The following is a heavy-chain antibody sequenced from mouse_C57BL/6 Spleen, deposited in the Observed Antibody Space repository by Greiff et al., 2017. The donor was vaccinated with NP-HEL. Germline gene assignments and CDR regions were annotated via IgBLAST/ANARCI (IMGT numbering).Heavy chain of an antibody. CDR3: TRRDYYGSSWGYAMDY. J-gene: IGHJ4*01. CDR1: GFNIKDYY. CDR2: IDPEDGDT. V-gene: IGHV14-1*01. Sequence: EVKLQQSGAELVRPGASVKLSCTASGFNIKDYYMHWVKQRPEQGLEWIGRIDPEDGDTEYAPKFQGKATMTADTSSSTAYLQLSSLTSEDTAVYYCTRRDYYGSSWGYAMDYWGQGTSVTVSS. D-gene: IGHD1-1*01.